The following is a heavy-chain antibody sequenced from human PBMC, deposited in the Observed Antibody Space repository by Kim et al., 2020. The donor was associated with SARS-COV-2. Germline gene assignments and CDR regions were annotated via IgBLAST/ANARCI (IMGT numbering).Heavy chain of an antibody. J-gene: IGHJ6*01. V-gene: IGHV3-7*03. CDR1: GFTFSSNW. CDR2: IKQDGSEK. CDR3: ARDLGYCDRATCYTRMD. Sequence: GGSLRLSCAASGFTFSSNWMSWVRQAPGKGLEWVAHIKQDGSEKYYADSVKGRFTISRDNAKNSLYLQMNSLRAEDTAVYYCARDLGYCDRATCYTRMD. D-gene: IGHD2-2*02.